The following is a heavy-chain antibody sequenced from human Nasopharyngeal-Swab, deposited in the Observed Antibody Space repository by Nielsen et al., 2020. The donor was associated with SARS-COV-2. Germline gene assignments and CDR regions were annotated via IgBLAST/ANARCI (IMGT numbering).Heavy chain of an antibody. CDR3: ARDPSYDSSGFRV. Sequence: PGKGLEWVAVISYDGSNKYYADSVKGRFTISRDNSKNTLYLQMNSLRAEDTAVYYCARDPSYDSSGFRVWGQGTMVTVSS. CDR2: ISYDGSNK. D-gene: IGHD3-22*01. V-gene: IGHV3-33*05. J-gene: IGHJ3*01.